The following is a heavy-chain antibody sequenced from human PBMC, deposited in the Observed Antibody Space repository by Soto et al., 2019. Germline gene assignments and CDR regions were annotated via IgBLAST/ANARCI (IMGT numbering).Heavy chain of an antibody. Sequence: QLQLQESGPGLVKPSETLSLTCTVSGGSISTSSFYWGWIRQPPGKGLEWIGSMYNSGSTYYNPSRKSRVTISVDTSKNQCSLKLSSVTAADTAVYYCARPRGGAVAGTWFDPWGQGTLVTVSS. CDR1: GGSISTSSFY. D-gene: IGHD6-19*01. CDR2: MYNSGST. CDR3: ARPRGGAVAGTWFDP. V-gene: IGHV4-39*01. J-gene: IGHJ5*02.